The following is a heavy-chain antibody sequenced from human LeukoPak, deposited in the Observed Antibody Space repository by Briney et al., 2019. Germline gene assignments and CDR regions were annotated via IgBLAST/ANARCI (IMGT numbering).Heavy chain of an antibody. Sequence: GGSLRLSCAASGYTFTSYAMHWVRQAPGQRLEWMGWINAGNGNTKYSQKFQGRVTITRDTSASTAYMELSSLRSEDTAVYYCARPHAPSGSYFPFDYWGQGTLVTVSS. D-gene: IGHD1-26*01. J-gene: IGHJ4*02. CDR1: GYTFTSYA. CDR3: ARPHAPSGSYFPFDY. V-gene: IGHV1-3*01. CDR2: INAGNGNT.